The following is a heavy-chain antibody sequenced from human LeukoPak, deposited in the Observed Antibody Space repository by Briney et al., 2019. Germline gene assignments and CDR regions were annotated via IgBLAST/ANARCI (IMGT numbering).Heavy chain of an antibody. CDR1: GFTFSTYA. Sequence: GGSLRLSCAASGFTFSTYAMHWVRQAPGKGLEWVAVISYDGSNKYYADSVKGRFTISRDNSKNTLYLQMNSLRAEDTAMYYCARESGIAVADSFDYWGQGTLVTVSS. CDR2: ISYDGSNK. J-gene: IGHJ4*02. V-gene: IGHV3-30-3*01. D-gene: IGHD6-19*01. CDR3: ARESGIAVADSFDY.